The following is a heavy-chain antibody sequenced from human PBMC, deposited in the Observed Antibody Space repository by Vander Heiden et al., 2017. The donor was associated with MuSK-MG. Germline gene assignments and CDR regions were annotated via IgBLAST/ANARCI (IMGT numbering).Heavy chain of an antibody. CDR3: ARGAMGAFDI. D-gene: IGHD1-26*01. CDR1: GFTFSSYD. Sequence: EVQLVESGGGLVQPGGSLSLCCSASGFTFSSYDMRWVRQATGKGLEWVSAIGTAGDTYYPGSVKGRFTISRENAKNSLYLQMNSLRAGDTAVYYCARGAMGAFDIWGQGTMVTVSS. CDR2: IGTAGDT. J-gene: IGHJ3*02. V-gene: IGHV3-13*01.